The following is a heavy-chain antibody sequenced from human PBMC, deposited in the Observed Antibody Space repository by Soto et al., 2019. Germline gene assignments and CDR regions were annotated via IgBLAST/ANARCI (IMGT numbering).Heavy chain of an antibody. V-gene: IGHV3-11*01. CDR1: GFTFSDYY. CDR2: ISSSGSTI. CDR3: ARDVYCSGGSCFGTRGYYGMDV. Sequence: GGSLRLSCAASGFTFSDYYMSWIRQAPGKGLEWVSYISSSGSTIYYADSVKGRFTISRDNAKNSLYLQMNSLRAEDTAVYYCARDVYCSGGSCFGTRGYYGMDVWGQGTTVTVSS. J-gene: IGHJ6*02. D-gene: IGHD2-15*01.